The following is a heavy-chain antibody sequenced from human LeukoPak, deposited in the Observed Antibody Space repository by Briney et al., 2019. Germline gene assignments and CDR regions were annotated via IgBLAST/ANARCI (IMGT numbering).Heavy chain of an antibody. CDR2: IYYSGST. CDR3: ARVWLSPDNID. J-gene: IGHJ4*02. Sequence: PSETLSLTCTVSGGSIRSGDYYWSWIRQPPGKGLEWIGYIYYSGSTYYSPSLKSRVTISVDTSKNQFSLKLGSVTAADTAVYYCARVWLSPDNIDWGQGTLVTVSS. D-gene: IGHD2/OR15-2a*01. CDR1: GGSIRSGDYY. V-gene: IGHV4-30-4*01.